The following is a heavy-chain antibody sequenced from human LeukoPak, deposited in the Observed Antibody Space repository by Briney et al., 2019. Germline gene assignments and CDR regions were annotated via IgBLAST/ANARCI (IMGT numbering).Heavy chain of an antibody. J-gene: IGHJ4*02. V-gene: IGHV4-59*01. D-gene: IGHD6-6*01. CDR2: IYYSGST. CDR3: ASLDSSLNY. Sequence: KPSETLSLTCTVSGGSISSYYWSWIRQPPGKGLEWIGYIYYSGSTNYNPSLKSRVTISVDTSKNQFSLKLSSVTAADTAVYYCASLDSSLNYWGQGTLVTVSS. CDR1: GGSISSYY.